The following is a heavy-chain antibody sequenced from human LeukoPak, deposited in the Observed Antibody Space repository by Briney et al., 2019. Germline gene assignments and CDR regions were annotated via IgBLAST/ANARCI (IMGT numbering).Heavy chain of an antibody. D-gene: IGHD3-10*01. J-gene: IGHJ4*02. CDR2: ISSSGSTI. CDR3: ARGPYGSGSQPYYFDY. Sequence: GGSLRLSCAASGFTFSDYYMSWIRQAPGKGLEWVSYISSSGSTIYYADSVKGRFTISRDNSKNTLYLQMNSLRAEDTAVYYCARGPYGSGSQPYYFDYWGQGTLVTVSS. V-gene: IGHV3-11*04. CDR1: GFTFSDYY.